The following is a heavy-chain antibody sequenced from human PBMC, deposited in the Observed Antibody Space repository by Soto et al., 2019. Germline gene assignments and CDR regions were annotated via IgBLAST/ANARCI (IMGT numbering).Heavy chain of an antibody. V-gene: IGHV1-18*01. CDR2: ISAHNGNT. CDR3: ARGRYGDY. CDR1: GYAFTTYG. D-gene: IGHD1-1*01. J-gene: IGHJ4*02. Sequence: QVHLVQSGAEVKKPGASVKVYCHGSGYAFTTYGITWVRQAPGQGLDWMGWISAHNGNTNYAQNLQGRVTVTRDTSTRTAYSELRSLRYDVTAVYYWARGRYGDYWGQGALVTVSS.